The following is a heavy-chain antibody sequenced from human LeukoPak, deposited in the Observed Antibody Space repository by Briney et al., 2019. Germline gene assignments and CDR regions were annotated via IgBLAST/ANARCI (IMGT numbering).Heavy chain of an antibody. Sequence: GGSLRLSCAASGFTVSSNYMSWVRQAPGKGLEWVSVIYSGGSTYYADSVKGRFTISRDNSKNTLYLQMNSLRAEDTAVYYCAKDLLVAAAGWDYWGQGTLVTVSS. CDR2: IYSGGST. CDR1: GFTVSSNY. D-gene: IGHD6-13*01. CDR3: AKDLLVAAAGWDY. J-gene: IGHJ4*02. V-gene: IGHV3-66*01.